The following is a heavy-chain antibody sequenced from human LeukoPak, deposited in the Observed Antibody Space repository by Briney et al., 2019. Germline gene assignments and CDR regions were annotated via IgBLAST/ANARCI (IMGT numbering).Heavy chain of an antibody. D-gene: IGHD3-22*01. CDR3: ARVLSSGHYYDSSGQFDY. J-gene: IGHJ4*02. V-gene: IGHV3-21*01. Sequence: GGSLRLSRAASGFTFSSYSMNWVRQAPGEGLEWVSSIRSSSSYIYYADSVKGRFTISRDNAKNSLYLQMNSLRAEDTAVYYCARVLSSGHYYDSSGQFDYWGQGTLVTVSS. CDR1: GFTFSSYS. CDR2: IRSSSSYI.